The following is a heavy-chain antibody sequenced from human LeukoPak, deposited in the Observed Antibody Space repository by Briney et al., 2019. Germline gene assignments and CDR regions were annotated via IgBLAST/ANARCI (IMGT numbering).Heavy chain of an antibody. Sequence: SETLSLTCTVSGGSLSSYYWSWIRQPPGKGLEWIGYIYYSGSTNYNPSLKSRVTISVDTSKNQFSLKLSSVTAADTAVYYCARYDYVWGSYRRTVGQHDAFDIWGQGTMVTVSS. V-gene: IGHV4-59*01. D-gene: IGHD3-16*01. CDR2: IYYSGST. CDR1: GGSLSSYY. J-gene: IGHJ3*02. CDR3: ARYDYVWGSYRRTVGQHDAFDI.